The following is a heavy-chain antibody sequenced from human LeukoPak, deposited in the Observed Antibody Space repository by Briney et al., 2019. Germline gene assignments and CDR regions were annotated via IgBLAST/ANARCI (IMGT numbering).Heavy chain of an antibody. D-gene: IGHD3-16*01. CDR2: ISGSGSNT. CDR3: AKGLYYDYSGTGDC. J-gene: IGHJ4*02. V-gene: IGHV3-23*01. CDR1: GFTFSSYA. Sequence: GGSLRLSCAASGFTFSSYAMSWVRQAPGKGLEWVSSISGSGSNTYYADSVKGRFTISRDNSKNTLYLQLSRLRVEDTALYFCAKGLYYDYSGTGDCWGQGTLVTVSS.